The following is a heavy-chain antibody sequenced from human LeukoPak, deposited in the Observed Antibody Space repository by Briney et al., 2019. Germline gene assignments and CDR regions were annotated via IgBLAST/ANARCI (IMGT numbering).Heavy chain of an antibody. CDR2: ISSNGGST. CDR1: GFTFGSYA. Sequence: GGSLRLSCSASGFTFGSYAMHWVRQAPGKGLEYVSAISSNGGSTYYADSVKGRFTISRDNSKNTLYLQMSSLRAEDTAVYYCVKDLAVAATPILDYWGQGTLVTVSS. D-gene: IGHD2-15*01. V-gene: IGHV3-64D*06. J-gene: IGHJ4*02. CDR3: VKDLAVAATPILDY.